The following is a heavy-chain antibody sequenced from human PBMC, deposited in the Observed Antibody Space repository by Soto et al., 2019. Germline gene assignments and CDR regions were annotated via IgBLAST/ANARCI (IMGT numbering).Heavy chain of an antibody. CDR1: GFSFSSYA. V-gene: IGHV3-30-3*01. D-gene: IGHD2-15*01. CDR2: ISYDGSNR. J-gene: IGHJ1*01. CDR3: ARGLEYGGTYCGH. Sequence: QVQLAESGGGVVQPGRSLRLSCAASGFSFSSYAMHWVRQAPGKGLEWVAVISYDGSNRNYPDSVKGRFTISRDNSKNTLYLQMNSLRAEDTAVYFCARGLEYGGTYCGHWGQGTLVTVSS.